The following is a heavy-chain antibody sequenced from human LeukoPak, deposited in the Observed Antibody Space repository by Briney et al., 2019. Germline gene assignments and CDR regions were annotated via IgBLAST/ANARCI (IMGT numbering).Heavy chain of an antibody. CDR3: ARGYDFWSGYWYYFDY. D-gene: IGHD3-3*01. CDR2: IYHSGST. J-gene: IGHJ4*02. CDR1: GGSISSGGYS. V-gene: IGHV4-30-2*01. Sequence: SQTLSLTCAVSGGSISSGGYSWSWIRQPPGKGLEWIGYIYHSGSTYYNPSLKSRVTISVDRSKNQFSLKLSSVTAADTAVYYCARGYDFWSGYWYYFDYWGQGTLVTVSS.